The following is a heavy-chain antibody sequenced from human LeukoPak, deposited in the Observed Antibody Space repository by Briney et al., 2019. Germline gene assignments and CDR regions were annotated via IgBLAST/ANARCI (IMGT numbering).Heavy chain of an antibody. Sequence: PGGSLRPSCAAAGFTFTSYWMSWVRQAPGKGLEWVANIKQDGSEKYYVDSVKSRFTISRDNAKNSLYLQMNSLRAEDTAVYYCARRHQDWGNAFDIWGQGTMVTVSS. V-gene: IGHV3-7*01. J-gene: IGHJ3*02. CDR2: IKQDGSEK. CDR1: GFTFTSYW. D-gene: IGHD3-16*01. CDR3: ARRHQDWGNAFDI.